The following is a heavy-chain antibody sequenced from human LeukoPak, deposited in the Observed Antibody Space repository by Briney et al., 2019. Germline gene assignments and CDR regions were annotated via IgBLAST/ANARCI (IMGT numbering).Heavy chain of an antibody. V-gene: IGHV3-7*01. Sequence: PGGSLRLSCAASGFTFSSYWMSWVRQAPGKGLEWVANIKQDGSEKYYVDSVKGRFTISRDNAKNSLYLQMNSLRAEDTAVYYCARESGDYYYYYMDVWGKGTTVTVSS. CDR2: IKQDGSEK. D-gene: IGHD4-17*01. J-gene: IGHJ6*03. CDR1: GFTFSSYW. CDR3: ARESGDYYYYYMDV.